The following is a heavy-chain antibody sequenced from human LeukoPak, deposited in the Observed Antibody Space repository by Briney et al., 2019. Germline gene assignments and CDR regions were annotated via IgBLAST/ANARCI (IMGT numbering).Heavy chain of an antibody. CDR1: GGSISSGGYY. J-gene: IGHJ4*02. D-gene: IGHD3-22*01. CDR2: IYHSGST. V-gene: IGHV4-31*03. Sequence: SETLSLTCTVSGGSISSGGYYWSWIRQHPGKGLEWIGYIYHSGSTYYNPSLKSRVTISVDTSKNQFSLKLSSVTAADTAVYYCARPGYYYDSSGYLYYFDYWGQGTLVTVSS. CDR3: ARPGYYYDSSGYLYYFDY.